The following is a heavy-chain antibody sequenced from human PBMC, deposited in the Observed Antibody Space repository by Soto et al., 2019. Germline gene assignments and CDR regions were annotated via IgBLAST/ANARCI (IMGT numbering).Heavy chain of an antibody. CDR2: ISYEGSNK. CDR1: GFTFSGYG. J-gene: IGHJ6*02. Sequence: GGSLRLSCVASGFTFSGYGMHWVRQAPGKGLEWVAVISYEGSNKYYADSVKGRFTISRDNSINTMYLEMNSLRAEDTAVYYCAKDRKAIFGVVPFSGGMDVWGQGTTVTVSS. CDR3: AKDRKAIFGVVPFSGGMDV. V-gene: IGHV3-30*18. D-gene: IGHD3-3*01.